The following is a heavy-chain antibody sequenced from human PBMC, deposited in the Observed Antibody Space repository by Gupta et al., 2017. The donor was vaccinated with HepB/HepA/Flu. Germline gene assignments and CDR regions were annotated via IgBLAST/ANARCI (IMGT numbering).Heavy chain of an antibody. V-gene: IGHV4-34*01. J-gene: IGHJ5*02. CDR1: GGSFSGYY. D-gene: IGHD1-26*01. CDR2: INHSGST. Sequence: QVQLQQWGAGLLKPSETLSLTCAVYGGSFSGYYWSWIRQPPGKGLEWIGEINHSGSTNYNPSLKSRVTISVDTSKNQFSLKLSSVTAADTAVYYCASTRGMGWFDPWGQGTLVTVSS. CDR3: ASTRGMGWFDP.